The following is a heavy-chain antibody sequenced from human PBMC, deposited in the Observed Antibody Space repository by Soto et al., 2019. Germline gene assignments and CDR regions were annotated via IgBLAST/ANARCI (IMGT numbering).Heavy chain of an antibody. CDR1: GGSISSYF. V-gene: IGHV4-4*07. Sequence: QVRLQESGPGLVKPSETLSLTCTVSGGSISSYFWNWIRQPAGKGLEWIGRINSSGSIKYNPSLTSRVTMSVDTSKIQSSPRLSFVSAADTAVYYCARGSRGTGYQYYGMDVWAQGTTVTVSS. D-gene: IGHD2-15*01. CDR2: INSSGSI. J-gene: IGHJ6*02. CDR3: ARGSRGTGYQYYGMDV.